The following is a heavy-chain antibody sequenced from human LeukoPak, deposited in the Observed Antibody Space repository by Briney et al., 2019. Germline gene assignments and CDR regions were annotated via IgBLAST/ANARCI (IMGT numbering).Heavy chain of an antibody. CDR1: GFSRSTSGVG. V-gene: IGHV2-5*02. D-gene: IGHD4-17*01. J-gene: IGHJ3*02. CDR2: IYWDDDK. Sequence: ESGPTLVRPTQTLTLTCPVSGFSRSTSGVGVGWIRQTPRKALEWLALIYWDDDKRYSPSLKSRVTITKDTSKNQVVLTMANMDLVDTGTYYCAYTPGNRDYGGDAFDKWGQGTMVTVSS. CDR3: AYTPGNRDYGGDAFDK.